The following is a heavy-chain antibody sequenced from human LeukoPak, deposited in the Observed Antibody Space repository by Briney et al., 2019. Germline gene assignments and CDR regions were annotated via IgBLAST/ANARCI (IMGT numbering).Heavy chain of an antibody. Sequence: ASVKVSCKASGYTFTSYYMHWVRQAPGQGLEWMGIINTRGGSTNYAQKFQGRVTMTRDTSTSTVYMELSSLRSEDTAVYYCARDPPYDTSGYYFDYWGQGTLVTVSS. CDR1: GYTFTSYY. CDR2: INTRGGST. D-gene: IGHD3-22*01. J-gene: IGHJ4*02. CDR3: ARDPPYDTSGYYFDY. V-gene: IGHV1-46*01.